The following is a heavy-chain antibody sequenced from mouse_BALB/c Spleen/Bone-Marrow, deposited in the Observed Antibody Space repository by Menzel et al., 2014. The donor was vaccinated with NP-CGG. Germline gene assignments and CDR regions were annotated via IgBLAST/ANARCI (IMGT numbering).Heavy chain of an antibody. J-gene: IGHJ4*01. CDR1: GYTFSSYW. CDR2: ILPGSGST. CDR3: ARAYYVNYDAMDY. V-gene: IGHV1-9*01. D-gene: IGHD2-10*01. Sequence: QVQLQQSGAELMKPGASMKISCKATGYTFSSYWIEWVKQRLGHGLEWIGEILPGSGSTNYNERFKGKATFTADTSSNTAYMQLSSLTSEDSAVYYCARAYYVNYDAMDYWGQGTSVTVSS.